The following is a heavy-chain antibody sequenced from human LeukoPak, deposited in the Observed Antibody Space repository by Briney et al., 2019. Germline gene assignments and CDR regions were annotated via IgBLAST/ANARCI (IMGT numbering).Heavy chain of an antibody. CDR3: ARGTYCSGARCYTPPDS. CDR1: GRSFSGHY. J-gene: IGHJ4*02. V-gene: IGHV4-34*01. D-gene: IGHD2-2*02. Sequence: SDTLSLTCAVYGRSFSGHYWRWVRQPPGKGLEWLGEIHHSGSTHYIPFLKSRVTMSVDTSKNQFSLKLSSVTAADTAVYFCARGTYCSGARCYTPPDSWGQGTLVTVSS. CDR2: IHHSGST.